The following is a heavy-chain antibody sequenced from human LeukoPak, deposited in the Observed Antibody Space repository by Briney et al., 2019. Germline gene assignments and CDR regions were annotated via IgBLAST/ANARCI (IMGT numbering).Heavy chain of an antibody. CDR2: INHSGST. D-gene: IGHD3-10*01. Sequence: PSETLSLTCAVYGGSFSGYYWSWIRQPPGKGLEWIGEINHSGSTNYNPSLKSRVTISVDTSKNQFSLKLSSVTAADTAVYYCARGGVLDYWGQGTLVTVS. V-gene: IGHV4-34*01. CDR3: ARGGVLDY. J-gene: IGHJ4*02. CDR1: GGSFSGYY.